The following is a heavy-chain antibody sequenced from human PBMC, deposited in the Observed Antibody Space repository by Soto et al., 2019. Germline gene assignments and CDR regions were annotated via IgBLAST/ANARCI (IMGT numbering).Heavy chain of an antibody. D-gene: IGHD3-9*01. CDR2: ISAYNGNT. J-gene: IGHJ4*02. CDR1: GYTFTSYG. CDR3: ARGAIRYFDWLYHFDY. V-gene: IGHV1-18*01. Sequence: ASVKVSCKASGYTFTSYGISWVRQAPGQGLEWMGWISAYNGNTNYAQKLQGRVTMTTDTSTSTAYMELRSLRSDDTAVYYCARGAIRYFDWLYHFDYWGQGTLVTVSS.